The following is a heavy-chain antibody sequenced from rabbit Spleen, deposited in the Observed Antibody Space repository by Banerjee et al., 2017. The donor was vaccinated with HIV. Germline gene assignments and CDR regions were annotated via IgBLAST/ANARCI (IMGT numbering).Heavy chain of an antibody. V-gene: IGHV1S40*01. CDR1: GFSFSPSYY. CDR2: IYAGSSGVT. J-gene: IGHJ4*01. CDR3: ARDPYARSGGGYCL. D-gene: IGHD1-1*01. Sequence: QSLEESGGDLVKPGASLTLTCTASGFSFSPSYYMCWVRQAPGKGLEWIACIYAGSSGVTYYASWAKGRFTISKTSSTAVTLQMTSLTAADTATYFCARDPYARSGGGYCLWGPGTLVTVS.